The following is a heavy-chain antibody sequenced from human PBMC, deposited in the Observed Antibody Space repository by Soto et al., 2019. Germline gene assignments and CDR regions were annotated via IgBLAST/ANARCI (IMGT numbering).Heavy chain of an antibody. CDR3: VGALTYEVPYYYYGMDV. V-gene: IGHV3-30*03. Sequence: GGSLRLSCAAPGFTFNSYGMHWVRQGPGNGLEWVAFISYDSTKTYYADSVKGRFTVSRDNDKKSLYLQMDSLRVEDTAVYYCVGALTYEVPYYYYGMDVWGQGTTVTVSS. CDR1: GFTFNSYG. CDR2: ISYDSTKT. J-gene: IGHJ6*02. D-gene: IGHD3-16*01.